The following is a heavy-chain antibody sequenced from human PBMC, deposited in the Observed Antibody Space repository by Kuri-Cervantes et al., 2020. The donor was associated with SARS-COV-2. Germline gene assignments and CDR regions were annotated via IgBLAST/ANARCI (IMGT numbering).Heavy chain of an antibody. V-gene: IGHV3-20*04. CDR3: ASSLYYYGSGSYSPFDY. CDR2: INWNGGST. CDR1: GFTFDDYG. Sequence: GGSLRLSCAASGFTFDDYGMSWVRQAPGKGLEWVSGINWNGGSTGYADSVKGRFTISRDNAKNSLYLQMNSLRAEDTAVYYCASSLYYYGSGSYSPFDYWGQGTLVTVSS. D-gene: IGHD3-10*01. J-gene: IGHJ4*02.